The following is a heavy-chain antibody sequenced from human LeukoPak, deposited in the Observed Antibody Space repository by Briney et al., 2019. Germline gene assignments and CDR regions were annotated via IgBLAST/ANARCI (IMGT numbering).Heavy chain of an antibody. V-gene: IGHV4-38-2*02. CDR2: IYHSGST. D-gene: IGHD6-13*01. Sequence: PSETLSLTCTVSGGSISSYYWSWIRQPPGKGLEWIGSIYHSGSTYYNPSLKSRVTISVDTSKNQFSLKLSSVTAADTAVYYCAREEYSSSWGLYYYYYYYMDVWGKGTTVTVSS. CDR1: GGSISSYY. J-gene: IGHJ6*03. CDR3: AREEYSSSWGLYYYYYYYMDV.